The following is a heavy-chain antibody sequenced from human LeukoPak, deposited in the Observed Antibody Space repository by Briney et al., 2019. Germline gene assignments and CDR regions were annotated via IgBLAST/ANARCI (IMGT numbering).Heavy chain of an antibody. CDR1: GFTFSSYE. V-gene: IGHV3-48*03. CDR2: ISSSGSTI. D-gene: IGHD3-10*01. CDR3: ARDRDYYGSGSYYRSMGV. Sequence: GGSLRLSCAASGFTFSSYEMNWVRQAPGKGLEWVSYISSSGSTIYYADSVKGRFTISRDNAKNSLYLQMNSLRAEDTAVYYCARDRDYYGSGSYYRSMGVWGKGTTVTVSS. J-gene: IGHJ6*04.